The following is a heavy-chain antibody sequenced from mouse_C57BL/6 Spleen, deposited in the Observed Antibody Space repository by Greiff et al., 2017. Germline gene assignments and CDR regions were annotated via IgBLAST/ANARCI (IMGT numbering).Heavy chain of an antibody. Sequence: VQLQQSGAELVRPGASVKLSCKASGYTFTDYYINWVKQRPGQGLEWIARIYPGSGNTYYNEKFKGKATLTAEKSSSTAYMQLSSLTSEDSAVYFCASGDYSYYFDYWGQGTTLTVSS. D-gene: IGHD1-1*01. V-gene: IGHV1-76*01. CDR3: ASGDYSYYFDY. CDR2: IYPGSGNT. CDR1: GYTFTDYY. J-gene: IGHJ2*01.